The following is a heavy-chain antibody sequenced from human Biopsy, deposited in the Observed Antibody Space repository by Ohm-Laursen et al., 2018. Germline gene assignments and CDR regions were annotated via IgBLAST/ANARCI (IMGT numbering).Heavy chain of an antibody. V-gene: IGHV4-4*07. CDR3: ASVVLGPTNDAFDL. D-gene: IGHD3-22*01. CDR1: GFDFSDYS. J-gene: IGHJ3*01. CDR2: IYPGGST. Sequence: LRLSCAASGFDFSDYSMSWIRQPAGKGLEWIGRIYPGGSTNYNPSLKSRVTMSVDTSKKQLSLRLRSVTAADTAMYYCASVVLGPTNDAFDLWGQGTMVVVSS.